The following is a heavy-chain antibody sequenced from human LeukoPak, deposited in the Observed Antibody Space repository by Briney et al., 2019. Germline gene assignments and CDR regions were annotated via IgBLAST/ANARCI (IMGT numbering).Heavy chain of an antibody. V-gene: IGHV3-23*01. CDR2: VTGSGDST. J-gene: IGHJ1*01. CDR3: ADQYSRSYQYFRH. D-gene: IGHD1-26*01. Sequence: GGSLRLSCVASGFTFNSYAMSWVRQAPGKGLEWVSAVTGSGDSTHYADSVKGRFTISRDNSKSTLYLQMNSLRAEDTAVYYCADQYSRSYQYFRHWGQGTLVTVSS. CDR1: GFTFNSYA.